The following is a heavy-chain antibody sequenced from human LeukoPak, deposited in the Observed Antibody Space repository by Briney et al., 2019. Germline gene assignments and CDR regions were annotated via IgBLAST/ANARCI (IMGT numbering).Heavy chain of an antibody. CDR2: IYYSGST. D-gene: IGHD5-18*01. CDR3: ARLNVDTTMAHDY. Sequence: PSETQSLTCTVSGGSISSYYWNWIRQPPGKGLEWIGYIYYSGSTNHNPSLKSRVTISVDTSKNQFSLKLSSVTAADTAVYYCARLNVDTTMAHDYWGRGTLVTVSS. V-gene: IGHV4-59*01. J-gene: IGHJ4*02. CDR1: GGSISSYY.